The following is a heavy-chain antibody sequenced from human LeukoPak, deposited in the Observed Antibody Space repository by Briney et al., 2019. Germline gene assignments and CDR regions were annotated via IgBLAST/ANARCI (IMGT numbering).Heavy chain of an antibody. D-gene: IGHD3-16*02. CDR3: ARDSAPYSFGGVIAY. V-gene: IGHV3-21*01. J-gene: IGHJ4*02. CDR2: ISSSSSYI. Sequence: PGGSLRLPCAASGFTFSSYSMNWVRQAPGKGLEWVSSISSSSSYIYYADSVKGRFTISRDNAKNSLYLQMNSLRAEDTAVYYCARDSAPYSFGGVIAYWGQGTLVTVSS. CDR1: GFTFSSYS.